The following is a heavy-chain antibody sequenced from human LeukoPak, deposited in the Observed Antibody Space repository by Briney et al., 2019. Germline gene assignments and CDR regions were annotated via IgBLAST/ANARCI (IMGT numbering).Heavy chain of an antibody. D-gene: IGHD3-3*01. Sequence: ASVKVSCKASGGTFSSYAISWVRQAPGQGLEWMGWISAYNGNTNYAQKLQGRVTMTTDTSTSTAYMELRSLRSDDTAVYYCARDQDFDDFWSGYYGYWGQGTLVTVSS. CDR1: GGTFSSYA. V-gene: IGHV1-18*01. CDR3: ARDQDFDDFWSGYYGY. CDR2: ISAYNGNT. J-gene: IGHJ4*02.